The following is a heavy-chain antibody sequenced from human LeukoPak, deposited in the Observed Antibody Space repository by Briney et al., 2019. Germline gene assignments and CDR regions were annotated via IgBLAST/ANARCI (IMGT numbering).Heavy chain of an antibody. Sequence: ASVKVSCKASGYTFTSYYMHWVRQAPGQGLEWMGIINPSGGSTSYAQKFQGRVTMTRDMSTSTVYMELSSLRSEDTAVYYCARDLYGDPYGYWGQGTLVTVSS. D-gene: IGHD4-17*01. CDR2: INPSGGST. CDR1: GYTFTSYY. V-gene: IGHV1-46*01. CDR3: ARDLYGDPYGY. J-gene: IGHJ4*02.